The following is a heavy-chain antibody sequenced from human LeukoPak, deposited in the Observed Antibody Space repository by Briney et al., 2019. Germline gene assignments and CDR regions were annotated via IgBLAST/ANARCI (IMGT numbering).Heavy chain of an antibody. CDR2: IKQDGSEK. V-gene: IGHV3-7*01. CDR1: GFTFSSYW. D-gene: IGHD3-10*01. Sequence: GGSLRLSCAASGFTFSSYWMSWVRQAPGKGLEWVANIKQDGSEKYYVGFVKGLFTISRDNAKNSLYLQMNSLRAEDTAVYYCARVYCYGSGSYYWGQGTLVTVSS. J-gene: IGHJ4*02. CDR3: ARVYCYGSGSYY.